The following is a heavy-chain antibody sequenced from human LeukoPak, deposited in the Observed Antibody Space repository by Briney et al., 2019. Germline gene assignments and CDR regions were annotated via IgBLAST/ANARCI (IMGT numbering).Heavy chain of an antibody. Sequence: GGSLRLSCSASGFTFSSYAMHWVRQAPGKGLEYVSGISINGGSTDYADSVKGRFTISRDNSKNAVYLQMSSLRAEDTAVYYCVKESRVVRGVIMDAFDMWGQGTMVTVSS. D-gene: IGHD3-10*01. J-gene: IGHJ3*02. CDR2: ISINGGST. CDR3: VKESRVVRGVIMDAFDM. CDR1: GFTFSSYA. V-gene: IGHV3-64D*06.